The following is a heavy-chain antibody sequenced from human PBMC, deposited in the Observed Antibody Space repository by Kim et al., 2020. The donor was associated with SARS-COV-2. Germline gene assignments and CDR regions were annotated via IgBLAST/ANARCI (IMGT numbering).Heavy chain of an antibody. CDR1: GGSISSYY. J-gene: IGHJ4*02. Sequence: SETLSLTCTVSGGSISSYYWSWIRQPPGKGLEWIGYIYYSGSTNYNPSLKSRVTISVDTSKNQFSLKLSSVTAADTAVYYCARVRSGGYSSLYYFDYRGQGTLVTVSS. CDR2: IYYSGST. D-gene: IGHD6-13*01. CDR3: ARVRSGGYSSLYYFDY. V-gene: IGHV4-59*01.